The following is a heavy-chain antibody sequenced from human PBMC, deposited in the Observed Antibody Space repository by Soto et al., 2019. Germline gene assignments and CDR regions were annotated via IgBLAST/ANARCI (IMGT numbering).Heavy chain of an antibody. CDR2: ISSSGSTI. CDR1: GFTFSDYY. V-gene: IGHV3-11*01. D-gene: IGHD2-15*01. CDR3: ARADCSGGSCYLFFDY. J-gene: IGHJ4*02. Sequence: GGSLRLSCAASGFTFSDYYMSWIRQAPGKGLEWVSYISSSGSTIYYADSVKGRFTISRDNAKNSLYLQMNSLRAEDTAVYYCARADCSGGSCYLFFDYWGQGTLVTVSS.